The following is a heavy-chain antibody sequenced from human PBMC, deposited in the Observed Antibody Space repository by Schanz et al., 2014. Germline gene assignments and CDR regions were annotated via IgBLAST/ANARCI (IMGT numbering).Heavy chain of an antibody. V-gene: IGHV3-21*01. Sequence: VQLVESGGGVVQPGRSLRLSCAASGFTFSNYSMNWVRQAPGKGLEWVSSISSTSSYIFYADSVKGRFTISRDNAKNSLYLQMNGLRAEDTAVFYCARDGAELYYFDDWGQGTLVTVSS. CDR3: ARDGAELYYFDD. CDR2: ISSTSSYI. J-gene: IGHJ4*02. CDR1: GFTFSNYS. D-gene: IGHD1-1*01.